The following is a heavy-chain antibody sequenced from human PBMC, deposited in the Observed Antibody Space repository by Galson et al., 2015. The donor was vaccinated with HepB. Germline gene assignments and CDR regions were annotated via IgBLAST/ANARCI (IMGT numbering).Heavy chain of an antibody. Sequence: SLRLSCAASGFTFSSYWMSWVRQAPGKGLEWVANIKQDGSEKYYVDSVKGRFTISRDNAKNSLYLQMNSLRAEDTAVYYCARLPPNDDAFDIWGQGTIVTVPS. CDR1: GFTFSSYW. J-gene: IGHJ3*02. V-gene: IGHV3-7*03. D-gene: IGHD1-1*01. CDR3: ARLPPNDDAFDI. CDR2: IKQDGSEK.